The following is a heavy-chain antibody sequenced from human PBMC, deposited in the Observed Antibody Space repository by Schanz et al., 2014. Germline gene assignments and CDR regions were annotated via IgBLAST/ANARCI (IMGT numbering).Heavy chain of an antibody. CDR3: AKEKGGHSGYDLVS. D-gene: IGHD5-12*01. CDR1: TSLFSRSV. CDR2: ISDDGSGK. V-gene: IGHV3-30*18. J-gene: IGHJ5*02. Sequence: VQVLESGGGVVQPGRSLTLSCAVSTSLFSRSVIHWVRQAPGKGLEWVAVISDDGSGKYSADSVKGRFTISRDNSKNMVFLQMTSLRAEDTAVYYCAKEKGGHSGYDLVSWGQGTLLIVSS.